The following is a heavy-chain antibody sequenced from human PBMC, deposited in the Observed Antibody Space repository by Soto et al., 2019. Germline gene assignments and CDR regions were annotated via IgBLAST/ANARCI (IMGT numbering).Heavy chain of an antibody. D-gene: IGHD3-10*01. CDR1: GGSISSGGYY. CDR3: AREGGGTMVRGVDYGAFDI. J-gene: IGHJ3*02. CDR2: IYYSGST. Sequence: SETLSLTCTVSGGSISSGGYYWSWIRQHPGKGLEWIGYIYYSGSTYYNPSLKSRVTISVDTSKNQFSLKLSSVTAADTAVYYCAREGGGTMVRGVDYGAFDIWGQGTMVTVSS. V-gene: IGHV4-31*03.